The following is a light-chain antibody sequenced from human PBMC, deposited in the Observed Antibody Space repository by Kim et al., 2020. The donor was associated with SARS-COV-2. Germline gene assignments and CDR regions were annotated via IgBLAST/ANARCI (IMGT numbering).Light chain of an antibody. CDR2: QDS. J-gene: IGLJ3*02. CDR3: QAWDSSSWV. V-gene: IGLV3-1*01. CDR1: KLGDKY. Sequence: GAQGQTASITCAGDKLGDKYACWYQKKPGQSPVLGIYQDSKRPSGIPERFSGSNSGNTATLTISGTQAMDEAHYYCQAWDSSSWVFGGGTQLTVL.